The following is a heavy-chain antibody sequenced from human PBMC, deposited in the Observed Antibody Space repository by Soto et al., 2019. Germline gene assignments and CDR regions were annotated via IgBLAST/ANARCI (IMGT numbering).Heavy chain of an antibody. CDR2: IKVDNGET. CDR3: ARSRYYFDY. V-gene: IGHV1-18*01. CDR1: GYTLKNYG. Sequence: QVHLVQSGGEVRKPGASVKVSCKASGYTLKNYGIGWVRQAPGLGPEWVGWIKVDNGETKYAEKLQGRVTLTTDTSTSTAYMELRDLRSDDTALYYCARSRYYFDYWGQGTLVTVSS. J-gene: IGHJ4*02.